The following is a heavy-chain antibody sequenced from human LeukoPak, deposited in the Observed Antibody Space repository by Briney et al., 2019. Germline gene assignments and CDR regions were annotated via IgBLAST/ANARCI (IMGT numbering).Heavy chain of an antibody. CDR3: ARETPDYYDSSGYDY. Sequence: SVTVSCTASGGTFSSYAISWVRQAPGQGLEWMGGIIPIFGTANYAQKFQGRVTITADESTSTAYMELSSLRSEDTAVYYCARETPDYYDSSGYDYWGQGTLVTVSS. D-gene: IGHD3-22*01. CDR2: IIPIFGTA. V-gene: IGHV1-69*01. CDR1: GGTFSSYA. J-gene: IGHJ4*02.